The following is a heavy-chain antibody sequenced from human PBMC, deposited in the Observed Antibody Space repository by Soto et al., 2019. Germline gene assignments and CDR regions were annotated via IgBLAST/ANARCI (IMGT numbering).Heavy chain of an antibody. CDR3: ARGKYCSGGSCYSDWFDP. CDR2: IIPIFGTA. Sequence: QVQLVQSGAEVKKPGSSVKVSCKASGGTFSSYAISWVRQAPGQGLEWMGGIIPIFGTANYAQKLQGRVTITADESTSTAYMELSSLRSEDTAVYYCARGKYCSGGSCYSDWFDPWGQGTLVTVSS. D-gene: IGHD2-15*01. V-gene: IGHV1-69*01. J-gene: IGHJ5*02. CDR1: GGTFSSYA.